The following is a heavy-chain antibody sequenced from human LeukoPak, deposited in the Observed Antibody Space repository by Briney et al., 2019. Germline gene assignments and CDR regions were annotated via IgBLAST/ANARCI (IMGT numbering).Heavy chain of an antibody. D-gene: IGHD3-22*01. CDR2: IIVNGAST. CDR3: ARVMRRWLSVVITTLYFQH. Sequence: GGSLRLSCAASGIIFSNYAMTWVRQAPGKGLEWVSDIIVNGASTNYADSVKGRFIISRDNSKNTLYLQMNSLRAEDTAVYYCARVMRRWLSVVITTLYFQHWGQGTLVTVSS. V-gene: IGHV3-23*01. CDR1: GIIFSNYA. J-gene: IGHJ1*01.